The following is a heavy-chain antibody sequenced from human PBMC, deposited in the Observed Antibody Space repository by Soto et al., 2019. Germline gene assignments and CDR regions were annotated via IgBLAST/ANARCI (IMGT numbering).Heavy chain of an antibody. V-gene: IGHV5-10-1*03. CDR3: ARHPRKRYCSSTSCYRRGGMDV. Sequence: EVQLVQSGAEVKKPGESLRISCKGSGYSFTSYWISWVRQMPGKGLEWMGRIDPSDSYTNYSPSFQGHVTISADKSISTAYLQWSSLKASDTAMYYCARHPRKRYCSSTSCYRRGGMDVWGQGTTVTVSS. D-gene: IGHD2-2*02. CDR2: IDPSDSYT. J-gene: IGHJ6*02. CDR1: GYSFTSYW.